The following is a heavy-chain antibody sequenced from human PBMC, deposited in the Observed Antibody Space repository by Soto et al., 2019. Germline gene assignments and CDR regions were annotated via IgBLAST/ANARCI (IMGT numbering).Heavy chain of an antibody. CDR3: ARLPPGSGWSVIDY. D-gene: IGHD6-19*01. V-gene: IGHV1-69*13. Sequence: GASVKVSCTASGYTFTSYAISWVRQAPGQGLEWMGGIIPIFGTANYAQKFQGRVTITADESTSTAYMELSSLRSEDTAVYYCARLPPGSGWSVIDYWGQGTLVTVSS. J-gene: IGHJ4*02. CDR1: GYTFTSYA. CDR2: IIPIFGTA.